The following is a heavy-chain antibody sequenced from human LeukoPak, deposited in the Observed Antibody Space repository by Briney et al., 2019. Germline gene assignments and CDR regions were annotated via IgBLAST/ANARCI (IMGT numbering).Heavy chain of an antibody. CDR1: GFSFSGSA. J-gene: IGHJ4*02. Sequence: GGSLRLSCAASGFSFSGSAMHWVRQTSGKGLEWVGRIRSKANSYATAYAASLKGRFTISRDDSKNTAYLEMNSLESEDTAVYYCAREPRGYGSHLFDYWGQGTLVTVSS. CDR3: AREPRGYGSHLFDY. D-gene: IGHD3-10*01. CDR2: IRSKANSYAT. V-gene: IGHV3-73*01.